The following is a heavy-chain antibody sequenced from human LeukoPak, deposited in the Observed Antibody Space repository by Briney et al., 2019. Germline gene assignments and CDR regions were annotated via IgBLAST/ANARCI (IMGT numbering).Heavy chain of an antibody. D-gene: IGHD3-9*01. CDR1: GFTFSSYA. CDR2: ISGSGGST. Sequence: HSGGSLRLSCAASGFTFSSYAMSWVRQAPGKGLEWVSAISGSGGSTYYADSVKGRFTISRDNSKNTLYLQMNSLRAEDTAVYYCAKPPEGIRYFDWLLSTGYFDYWGQGTLVTVSS. CDR3: AKPPEGIRYFDWLLSTGYFDY. V-gene: IGHV3-23*01. J-gene: IGHJ4*02.